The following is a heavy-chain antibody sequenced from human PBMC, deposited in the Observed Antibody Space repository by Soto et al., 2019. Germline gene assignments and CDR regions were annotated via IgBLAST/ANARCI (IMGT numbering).Heavy chain of an antibody. CDR3: AKDREGIPDAFDI. CDR2: ISGSGGST. V-gene: IGHV3-23*01. J-gene: IGHJ3*02. CDR1: GFTISSYA. D-gene: IGHD1-26*01. Sequence: GGSLRLSCAASGFTISSYAMSWVRQAPGKGLEWVSAISGSGGSTYYADSVKGRFTISRDNSKNTLYLQMNSLRAEDTAVYYCAKDREGIPDAFDIWGQGTMVTVSS.